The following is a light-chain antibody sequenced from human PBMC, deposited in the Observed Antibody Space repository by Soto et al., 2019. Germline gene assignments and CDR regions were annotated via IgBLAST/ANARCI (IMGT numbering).Light chain of an antibody. CDR2: DVS. V-gene: IGLV2-14*01. J-gene: IGLJ1*01. CDR3: KSYTSSRTFV. CDR1: NSDVGGYNY. Sequence: QSALTQPASVSGSPGQSITISCTGTNSDVGGYNYVSWYQQHPGKAPKLMIYDVSNRPSGVSNRFSGSKSGNTASLTISGLQAEDEADYYCKSYTSSRTFVFGTGTKATVL.